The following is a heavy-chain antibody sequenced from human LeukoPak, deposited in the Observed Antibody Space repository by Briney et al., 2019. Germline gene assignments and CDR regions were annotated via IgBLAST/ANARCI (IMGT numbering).Heavy chain of an antibody. CDR3: ARGTTYDFWSKTRAFDI. CDR2: IYSGGST. CDR1: GFIVSSNY. D-gene: IGHD3-3*01. Sequence: GGSLRLSCAASGFIVSSNYMSWVRQAPGKGLEWVSVIYSGGSTYYADSVKGRFTISRDNSKNTLYLQMNSLRAEDTAVYYCARGTTYDFWSKTRAFDIWGQGTMVTVSS. J-gene: IGHJ3*02. V-gene: IGHV3-53*01.